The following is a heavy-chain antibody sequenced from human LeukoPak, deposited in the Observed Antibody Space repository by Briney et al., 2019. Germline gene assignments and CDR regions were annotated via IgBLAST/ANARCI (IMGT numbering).Heavy chain of an antibody. J-gene: IGHJ4*02. CDR2: IKSKTDGGTT. V-gene: IGHV3-15*01. D-gene: IGHD6-13*01. CDR1: GFTFSNAW. CDR3: TTEFPIKYSSSWYLDY. Sequence: GGSLRLSCAASGFTFSNAWMSWVRQAPGKGLEWVGRIKSKTDGGTTDYAAPVKGRFTISRDDSKNTLYLQMNSLKTEATAVYYCTTEFPIKYSSSWYLDYWGQGTLVTVSS.